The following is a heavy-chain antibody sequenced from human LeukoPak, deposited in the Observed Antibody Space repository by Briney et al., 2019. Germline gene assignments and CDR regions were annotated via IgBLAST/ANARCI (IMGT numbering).Heavy chain of an antibody. CDR1: GYTFTSYA. Sequence: ASVKVSCKASGYTFTSYAMHWVRQAPGQRLEWMGWINAGNGNTKYSQEFQGRVTITRDTSASTAYMELSSLRSEDTAVYYCARDRHDILTGDNWFDPWGQGTLVTVSS. CDR3: ARDRHDILTGDNWFDP. J-gene: IGHJ5*02. D-gene: IGHD3-9*01. CDR2: INAGNGNT. V-gene: IGHV1-3*01.